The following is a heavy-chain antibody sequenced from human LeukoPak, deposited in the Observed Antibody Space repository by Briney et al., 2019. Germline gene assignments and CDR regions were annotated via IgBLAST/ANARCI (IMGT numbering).Heavy chain of an antibody. J-gene: IGHJ4*02. CDR2: ISYDGGDK. CDR1: GFNFNNYA. V-gene: IGHV3-30*18. Sequence: PGGSLRLYCAASGFNFNNYAMYWVRQAPGKGLEWVALISYDGGDKYYAESMKGRITISRDNAENTLYLQMNNLRPDDTAFYFCVKEGVEYSYSYGDCWGQGALVTVSS. D-gene: IGHD3-16*01. CDR3: VKEGVEYSYSYGDC.